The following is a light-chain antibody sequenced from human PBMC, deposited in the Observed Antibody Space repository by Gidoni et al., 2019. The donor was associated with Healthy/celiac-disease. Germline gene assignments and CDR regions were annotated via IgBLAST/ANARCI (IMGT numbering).Light chain of an antibody. J-gene: IGLJ1*01. V-gene: IGLV1-44*01. CDR1: SSNIGSKT. CDR2: SNN. Sequence: QSVLTQPPSPSGTPGQRVTISCSGSSSNIGSKTVNWYQQLPGTAPKLLSYSNNPRPSGVPDRFSGSKSGTSASLAISGLQSEDEAEYYCASWDDSLNGSYVFGTGTKVTVL. CDR3: ASWDDSLNGSYV.